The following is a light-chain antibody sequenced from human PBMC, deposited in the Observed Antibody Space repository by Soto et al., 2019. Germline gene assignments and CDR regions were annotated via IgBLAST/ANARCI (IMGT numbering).Light chain of an antibody. CDR3: QQYNSYSRT. CDR2: DAS. J-gene: IGKJ1*01. V-gene: IGKV1-5*01. Sequence: DNKMTKSPSTLSASVGDRVTITYRASQSISSWLAWYQQKPGKARKLLIYDASSLESRVPSRFSGSGSRTEFTLTISILQPDDFANYCCQQYNSYSRTFGQGTKVAIK. CDR1: QSISSW.